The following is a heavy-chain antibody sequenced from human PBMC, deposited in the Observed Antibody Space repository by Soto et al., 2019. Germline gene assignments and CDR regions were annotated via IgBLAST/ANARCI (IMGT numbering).Heavy chain of an antibody. CDR3: AKDRSWPAAHRAFDI. Sequence: GGSLRLSCAASGFTFDDYAMHWVRQAPGKGLEWVSGISWNSGSIGYADSVKGRFTISRDNAKNSLYLQMNSLRAEDTALYYCAKDRSWPAAHRAFDIWGQGTMVTVSS. V-gene: IGHV3-9*01. CDR1: GFTFDDYA. D-gene: IGHD5-12*01. J-gene: IGHJ3*02. CDR2: ISWNSGSI.